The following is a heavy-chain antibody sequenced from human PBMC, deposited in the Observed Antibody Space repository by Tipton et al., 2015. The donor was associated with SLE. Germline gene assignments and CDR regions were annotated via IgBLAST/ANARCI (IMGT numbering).Heavy chain of an antibody. Sequence: TLSLTCAVYGGSFSGHYWSWIRQPPGKRLEWIGEINQSGSTNYNLSLKSRLIMSVDASKNQFSLKLSSVTAADTALYYCAGARGTAAGLRDCGGQGTLVTVYS. CDR1: GGSFSGHY. CDR2: INQSGST. D-gene: IGHD6-13*01. V-gene: IGHV4-34*01. J-gene: IGHJ4*02. CDR3: AGARGTAAGLRDC.